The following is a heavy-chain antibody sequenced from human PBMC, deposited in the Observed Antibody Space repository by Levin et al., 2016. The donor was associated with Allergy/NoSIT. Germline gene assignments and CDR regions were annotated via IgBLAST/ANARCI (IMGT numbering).Heavy chain of an antibody. J-gene: IGHJ4*02. CDR3: ARGSSGWYTNVDY. D-gene: IGHD6-19*01. Sequence: GGSLRLSCAASGFTFSSYEMNWVRQAPGKGLEWVAVISYDGSNKYYADSVKGRFTISRDNSKNTLYLQMNSLRAEDTAVYYCARGSSGWYTNVDYWGQGTLVTVSS. V-gene: IGHV3-30-3*01. CDR1: GFTFSSYE. CDR2: ISYDGSNK.